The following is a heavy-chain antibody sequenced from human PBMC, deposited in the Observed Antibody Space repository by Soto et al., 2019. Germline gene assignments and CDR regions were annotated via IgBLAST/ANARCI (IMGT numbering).Heavy chain of an antibody. CDR1: GYTFTSYD. D-gene: IGHD5-18*01. J-gene: IGHJ6*02. CDR2: MNPNSGNT. V-gene: IGHV1-8*01. Sequence: QVQLVQSVAEVKKPGASVKVSCKASGYTFTSYDINWVRQATGQGLEWMGWMNPNSGNTGYAQKFQGRVTMTRNTSISTDYMELSSLRSEDTAVYYCARVLRGDSYGYYYYYGMDVWGQGTTVTVSS. CDR3: ARVLRGDSYGYYYYYGMDV.